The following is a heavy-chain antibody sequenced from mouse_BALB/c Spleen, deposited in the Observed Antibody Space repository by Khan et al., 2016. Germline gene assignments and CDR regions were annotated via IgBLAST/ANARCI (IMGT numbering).Heavy chain of an antibody. CDR3: ARRTAYFYFDY. J-gene: IGHJ2*01. CDR2: INTETGEP. Sequence: QIQLVQSGPELKKPGETVKISCKVSGYTFTDYSMHWVKQAPGKGLKWMGWINTETGEPTYADDFKGRFAFSLETSASTAYFQINHLKNVDSATYFCARRTAYFYFDYWGQSTTLTVSS. V-gene: IGHV9-2-1*01. D-gene: IGHD2-10*01. CDR1: GYTFTDYS.